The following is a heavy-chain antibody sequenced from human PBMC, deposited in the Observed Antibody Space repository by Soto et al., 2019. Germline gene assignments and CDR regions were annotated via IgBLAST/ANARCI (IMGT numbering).Heavy chain of an antibody. CDR1: GGSISSYY. J-gene: IGHJ3*02. D-gene: IGHD2-15*01. Sequence: SETLSLTCTVSGGSISSYYWSWIRQPPGKGLEWIGYIYYSGSTNYNPSLKSRVTISVDTSKNQFSLKLSSVTAADTAVYYCARHEYCSGGSCWRFAFDIWGQGTMVTVSS. CDR3: ARHEYCSGGSCWRFAFDI. V-gene: IGHV4-59*08. CDR2: IYYSGST.